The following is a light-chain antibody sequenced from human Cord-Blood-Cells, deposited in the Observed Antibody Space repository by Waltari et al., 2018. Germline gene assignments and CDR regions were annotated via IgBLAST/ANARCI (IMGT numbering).Light chain of an antibody. Sequence: QSALTQPASVSGSPGQSITISCTGTSSDVGGYNLVSWYQQHPGKAPKLMIYEVSKRPSGVSNRFSGSKSGNTASLTISGLQAEDEADYYCFSYAGSSTFWVFGGGTKLTVL. CDR2: EVS. CDR1: SSDVGGYNL. J-gene: IGLJ3*02. CDR3: FSYAGSSTFWV. V-gene: IGLV2-23*02.